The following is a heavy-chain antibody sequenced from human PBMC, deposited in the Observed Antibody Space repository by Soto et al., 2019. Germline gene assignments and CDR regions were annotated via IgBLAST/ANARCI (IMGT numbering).Heavy chain of an antibody. D-gene: IGHD6-13*01. V-gene: IGHV3-21*01. Sequence: GGSLRLSCAASGFTFSSYSMNWVRQAPGKGLEWVSSISSSSSYIYYADSVKGRFTISRDNAKNSLYLQMNSLRAEDTAMYYCARDFHPGIANDYYGMDVWGQGTTVTVSS. J-gene: IGHJ6*02. CDR1: GFTFSSYS. CDR2: ISSSSSYI. CDR3: ARDFHPGIANDYYGMDV.